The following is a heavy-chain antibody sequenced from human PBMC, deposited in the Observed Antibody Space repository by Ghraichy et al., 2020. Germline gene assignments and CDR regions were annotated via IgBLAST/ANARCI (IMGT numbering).Heavy chain of an antibody. Sequence: GGSLRLSCAASGFNFNDARMSWVRQAPGKGLEWVARINSKAYGETSDYAAPVQGRFIISRDDSDWTISLQMNSLKTEDTAFYYCTTLSTTATHGGDYWGQGALVTVSS. CDR3: TTLSTTATHGGDY. J-gene: IGHJ4*02. CDR2: INSKAYGETS. CDR1: GFNFNDAR. D-gene: IGHD4-17*01. V-gene: IGHV3-15*01.